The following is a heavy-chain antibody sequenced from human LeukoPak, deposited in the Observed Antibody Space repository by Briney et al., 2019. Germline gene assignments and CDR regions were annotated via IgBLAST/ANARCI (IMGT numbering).Heavy chain of an antibody. V-gene: IGHV4-39*01. J-gene: IGHJ4*02. CDR2: MYYSGST. CDR3: ARHYYDSSGYYPWYFDY. CDR1: GGSFSSRTYY. Sequence: SETLSLTCTVSGGSFSSRTYYWGWIRQPPGKGPEWIGSMYYSGSTYYNQSLRSRVTISVDTSKNQFSLKLTSVTAADTAVYYCARHYYDSSGYYPWYFDYWGQGTLVTVSS. D-gene: IGHD3-22*01.